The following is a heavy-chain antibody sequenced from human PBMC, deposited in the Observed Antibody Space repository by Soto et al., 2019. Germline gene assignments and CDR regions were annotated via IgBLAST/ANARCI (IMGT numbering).Heavy chain of an antibody. CDR1: GFTFSSYA. Sequence: PGGSLRLSCAASGFTFSSYAMHWVRQAPGKGLEWVAVISYDGSNKYYADSVKGRFTISRDNSKNTLYLQMNSLRAEDTAVYYCARDQERFLEWLLEGANWFDPWGQGTLVTVS. J-gene: IGHJ5*02. D-gene: IGHD3-3*01. CDR2: ISYDGSNK. CDR3: ARDQERFLEWLLEGANWFDP. V-gene: IGHV3-30-3*01.